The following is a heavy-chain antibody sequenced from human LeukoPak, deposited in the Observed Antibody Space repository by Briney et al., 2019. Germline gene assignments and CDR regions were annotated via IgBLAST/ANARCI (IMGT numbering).Heavy chain of an antibody. CDR3: ARHLTGAVPGNAFDI. J-gene: IGHJ3*02. Sequence: GESLKISCKGSGYSLTSYWIGWVRQMPGKGLELMGIIYPGDSDTRYSPSFQGQVTISADKSISTAYLQWISLKASDTAMYYCARHLTGAVPGNAFDIWGQGTMVTVSS. D-gene: IGHD3-9*01. V-gene: IGHV5-51*01. CDR2: IYPGDSDT. CDR1: GYSLTSYW.